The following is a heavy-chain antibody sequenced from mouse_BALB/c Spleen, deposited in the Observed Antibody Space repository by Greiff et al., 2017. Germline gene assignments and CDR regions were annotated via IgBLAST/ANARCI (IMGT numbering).Heavy chain of an antibody. V-gene: IGHV2-9*02. D-gene: IGHD2-4*01. J-gene: IGHJ1*01. CDR3: ARDYDYDGPYFDV. CDR2: IWAGGST. Sequence: VMLVESGPGLVAPSQSLSITCTVSGFSLTSYGVHWVRQPPGKGLEWLGVIWAGGSTNYNSALMSRLSISKDNSKSQVFLKMNSLQTDDTAMYYCARDYDYDGPYFDVWGAGTTVTVSS. CDR1: GFSLTSYG.